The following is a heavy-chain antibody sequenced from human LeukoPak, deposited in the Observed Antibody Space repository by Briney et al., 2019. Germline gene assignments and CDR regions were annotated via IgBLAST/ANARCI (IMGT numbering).Heavy chain of an antibody. CDR2: IYYSGST. CDR3: ARHGSVSSGALV. CDR1: GGSFTTHY. Sequence: SETLSLTCTVSGGSFTTHYWSWIRQPPGKGLEWFGYIYYSGSTNYNPSLTSRVTISVDTSKNQFSLKLSSVTAADTAVYYCARHGSVSSGALVWGQGTLVTVSS. D-gene: IGHD3-22*01. V-gene: IGHV4-59*08. J-gene: IGHJ4*02.